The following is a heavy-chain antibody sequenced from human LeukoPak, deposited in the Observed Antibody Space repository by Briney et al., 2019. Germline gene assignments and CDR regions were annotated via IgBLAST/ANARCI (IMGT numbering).Heavy chain of an antibody. Sequence: GGSLRLSCAASGFTVSSNYMSWVRQAPGKGLEWDSVISSADTTYYADSVKGRFTISRDNSKNTVYLQMNSLRAEDTAMYYCARDPVQWPRKGAFEIWGQGTMVTVSS. J-gene: IGHJ3*02. D-gene: IGHD6-19*01. CDR1: GFTVSSNY. CDR2: ISSADTT. V-gene: IGHV3-53*01. CDR3: ARDPVQWPRKGAFEI.